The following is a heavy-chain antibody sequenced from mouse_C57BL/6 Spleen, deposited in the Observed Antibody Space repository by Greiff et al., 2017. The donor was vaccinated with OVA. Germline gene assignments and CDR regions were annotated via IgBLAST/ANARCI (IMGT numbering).Heavy chain of an antibody. J-gene: IGHJ2*01. CDR2: IWSGGST. V-gene: IGHV2-2*01. Sequence: VKLMESGPGLVQPSQSLSITCTVSGFSLTSYGVHWVRQSPGKGLEWLGVIWSGGSTDYNAAFISRLSISKDNSKSQVFVKMNSLQADDTAIYYCARSPTTVVAHFDYWGQGTTLTVSS. CDR3: ARSPTTVVAHFDY. CDR1: GFSLTSYG. D-gene: IGHD1-1*01.